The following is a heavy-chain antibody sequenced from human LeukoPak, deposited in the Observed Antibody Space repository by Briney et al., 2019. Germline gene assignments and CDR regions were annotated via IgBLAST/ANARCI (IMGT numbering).Heavy chain of an antibody. Sequence: PGGSLRLSCAVSGLTFNTYWMHWVRQTPGKGLVWVSRIKSDGSGISHADSVKGRFTISRDNAKNTLYLQMNSLRGEDTAVYYCASGRCSDYLDHWGQGPLVTVSS. CDR2: IKSDGSGI. J-gene: IGHJ4*02. CDR1: GLTFNTYW. CDR3: ASGRCSDYLDH. V-gene: IGHV3-74*01. D-gene: IGHD3-10*01.